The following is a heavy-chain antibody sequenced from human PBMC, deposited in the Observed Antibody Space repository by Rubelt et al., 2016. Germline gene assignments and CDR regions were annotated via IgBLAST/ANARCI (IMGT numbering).Heavy chain of an antibody. V-gene: IGHV3-23*01. Sequence: EVQLLESGGGLVQPGGSLRLSCAASGFTFSSYAMSWVRQAPGKGLEWVSAISGSGGSTYYADSVKGRFTISRNNSKNTLYLQMNSLRAEDTAVYYCARETMVRGVGFDYWGQGTLVTVSS. D-gene: IGHD3-10*01. CDR1: GFTFSSYA. CDR2: ISGSGGST. J-gene: IGHJ4*02. CDR3: ARETMVRGVGFDY.